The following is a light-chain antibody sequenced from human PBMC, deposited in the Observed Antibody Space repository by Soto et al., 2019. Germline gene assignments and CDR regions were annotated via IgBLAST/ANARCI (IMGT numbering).Light chain of an antibody. Sequence: DSQMAQSPCSLSASVGDRVTITCQASQNINNYLNWYQQKPGRAPKLLIYDASNLEAGVPSRFRGSGSGTDFTFTISRLQPEDIATYYCQQYENLPTCGQGTRREIK. CDR3: QQYENLPT. CDR2: DAS. J-gene: IGKJ5*01. V-gene: IGKV1-33*01. CDR1: QNINNY.